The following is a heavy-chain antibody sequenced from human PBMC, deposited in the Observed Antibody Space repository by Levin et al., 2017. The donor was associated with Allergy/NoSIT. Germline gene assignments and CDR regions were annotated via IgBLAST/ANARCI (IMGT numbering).Heavy chain of an antibody. V-gene: IGHV1-8*01. Sequence: ASVKVSCKASGYNFNIYDIHWLRQATGQGPEWMGWLNPNSGKTGYAQKFQGRVTMTRNTSTGTAYMELSSLRSEDTAVYYCARVSYDILTEWDQGTLVTVSS. CDR2: LNPNSGKT. J-gene: IGHJ4*02. CDR3: ARVSYDILTE. CDR1: GYNFNIYD. D-gene: IGHD3-9*01.